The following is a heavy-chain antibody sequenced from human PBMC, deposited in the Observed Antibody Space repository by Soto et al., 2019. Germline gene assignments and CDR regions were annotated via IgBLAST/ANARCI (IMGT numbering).Heavy chain of an antibody. J-gene: IGHJ1*01. CDR3: AKAPGVSPRQPGGAEYFHR. CDR2: VSGSGDST. V-gene: IGHV3-23*01. CDR1: GFTFSSYT. Sequence: GGSLRLSCAASGFTFSSYTMMWVRQAPAKGLEWVSAVSGSGDSTHYADSVRGRFTVSRDNSKDTLYRQMNSLRVEDTAIYYCAKAPGVSPRQPGGAEYFHRWGQGTLVTVSS. D-gene: IGHD3-3*01.